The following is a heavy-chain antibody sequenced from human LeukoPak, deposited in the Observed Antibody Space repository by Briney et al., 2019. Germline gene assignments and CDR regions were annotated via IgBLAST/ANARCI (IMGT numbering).Heavy chain of an antibody. CDR3: AKDLWDYGDYETPDY. J-gene: IGHJ4*02. D-gene: IGHD4-17*01. CDR2: ISYDGSNK. CDR1: GFTFSSYG. V-gene: IGHV3-30*18. Sequence: PGRSLRLSCAASGFTFSSYGMHWVRQAPGKGLEWVAVISYDGSNKYYADSVEGRFTISRDNSKNTLYLQMNSLRAEDTAVYYCAKDLWDYGDYETPDYWGQGTLVTVSS.